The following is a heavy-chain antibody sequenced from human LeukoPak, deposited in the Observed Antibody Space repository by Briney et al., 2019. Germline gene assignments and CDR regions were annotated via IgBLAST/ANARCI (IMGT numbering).Heavy chain of an antibody. V-gene: IGHV1-18*01. CDR1: GYTFTSYG. CDR3: ARVKYDSSGWYHYYYGMDV. CDR2: ISAYNGNT. J-gene: IGHJ6*02. Sequence: ASVKVSCKASGYTFTSYGISWVRQAPGQGLGWMGWISAYNGNTNYAQKLQGRVTMTTDTSTSTAYMELRSLRSDDTAVYYCARVKYDSSGWYHYYYGMDVWGQGTTVTVSS. D-gene: IGHD6-19*01.